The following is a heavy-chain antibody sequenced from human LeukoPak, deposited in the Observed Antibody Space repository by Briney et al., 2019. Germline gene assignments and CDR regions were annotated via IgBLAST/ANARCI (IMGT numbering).Heavy chain of an antibody. CDR2: ISGTIGDT. V-gene: IGHV3-23*01. CDR3: VRLFRGVRGYFDY. D-gene: IGHD3-10*01. Sequence: GGSLRLSCVGSGFTFSHYAMAWVRQAPGKGLEWVSTISGTIGDTYYADSVKGRFTISRDNSKDTLSLQMSSLRAGDTAEYFCVRLFRGVRGYFDYWGQGTLVAVSS. J-gene: IGHJ4*02. CDR1: GFTFSHYA.